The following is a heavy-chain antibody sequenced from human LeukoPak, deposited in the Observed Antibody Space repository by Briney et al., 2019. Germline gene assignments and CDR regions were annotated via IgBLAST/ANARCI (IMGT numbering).Heavy chain of an antibody. D-gene: IGHD6-13*01. CDR3: ARGGYSSSWYGVNWFDP. J-gene: IGHJ5*02. CDR2: INPSGGST. CDR1: GYTFTSYY. Sequence: ASVKVSCKASGYTFTSYYMHWVRQAPGQGLEWMGIINPSGGSTGYAQKFQGRVTMTRDMSTSTVYMELSSLRSEDTAVYYCARGGYSSSWYGVNWFDPWGQGTLVTVSS. V-gene: IGHV1-46*01.